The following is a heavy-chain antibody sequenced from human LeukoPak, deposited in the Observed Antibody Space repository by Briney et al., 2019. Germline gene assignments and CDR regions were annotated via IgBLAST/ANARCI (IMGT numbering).Heavy chain of an antibody. D-gene: IGHD2-15*01. J-gene: IGHJ5*02. CDR2: IYYSGST. CDR3: ASEDYRCSGGSCLYNWFDP. CDR1: GGSISSSSYY. V-gene: IGHV4-39*01. Sequence: SETLSLTCTVSGGSISSSSYYWGWIRQPPGKGLERIGSIYYSGSTYYNPSLKSRVTISVDTSKNQFSLKLSSVTAADTAVYYCASEDYRCSGGSCLYNWFDPWGQGTLVTVSS.